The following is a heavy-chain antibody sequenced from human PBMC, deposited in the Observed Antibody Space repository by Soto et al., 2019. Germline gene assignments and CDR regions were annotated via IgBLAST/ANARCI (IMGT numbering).Heavy chain of an antibody. D-gene: IGHD6-6*01. V-gene: IGHV5-51*01. CDR1: GYSFTSYW. Sequence: GESLKISCKGSGYSFTSYWIGWVRQMPGKDLEWMGIIYPGDSDTRYSPSFQGQVTISADKSLRTAYLQWTSLKASDTALYYCARTRSFTLGFYYDGMDVWGQGTTVTVSS. CDR3: ARTRSFTLGFYYDGMDV. J-gene: IGHJ6*02. CDR2: IYPGDSDT.